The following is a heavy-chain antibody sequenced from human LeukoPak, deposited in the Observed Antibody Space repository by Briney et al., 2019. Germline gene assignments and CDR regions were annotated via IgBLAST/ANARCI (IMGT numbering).Heavy chain of an antibody. J-gene: IGHJ6*02. CDR3: ARGRVRGYCSSTSCYAYGMDV. Sequence: SETLSLTCTVSGGSISSSSYYWGWIRQPPGKGLEWIGSIYYSGSTYYNPSLKSRVTISVDTSKNQFSLKLSSVTAADTAVYYCARGRVRGYCSSTSCYAYGMDVWGQGTTVTVSS. D-gene: IGHD2-2*01. V-gene: IGHV4-39*01. CDR2: IYYSGST. CDR1: GGSISSSSYY.